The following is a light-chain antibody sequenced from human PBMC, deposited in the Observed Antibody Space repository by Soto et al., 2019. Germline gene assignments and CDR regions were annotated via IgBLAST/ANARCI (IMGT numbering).Light chain of an antibody. CDR1: QSVSSSY. CDR3: QQYGSSRWT. V-gene: IGKV3-20*01. CDR2: GAS. Sequence: EIVLTQSPGTLSLSPGERATLSCRASQSVSSSYLAWYQQKPCQAPRLLIYGASSRATCIPDRFSGSGSGTDFTLTISRLEPEDFAVYYCQQYGSSRWTFGQGTKVDI. J-gene: IGKJ1*01.